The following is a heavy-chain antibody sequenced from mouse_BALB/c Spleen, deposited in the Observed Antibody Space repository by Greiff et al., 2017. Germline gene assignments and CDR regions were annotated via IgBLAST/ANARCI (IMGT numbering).Heavy chain of an antibody. D-gene: IGHD2-10*01. CDR2: ISYSGST. CDR3: ATYYERIFFAY. V-gene: IGHV3-2*02. CDR1: GYSITSDYA. J-gene: IGHJ3*01. Sequence: EVKLVESGPGLVKPSQSLSLTCTVTGYSITSDYAWNWIRQFPGNKLEWMGYISYSGSTSYNPSLKSRISITRDTSKNQFFLQLNSVTTEDTATYYCATYYERIFFAYWGQGTLVTVSA.